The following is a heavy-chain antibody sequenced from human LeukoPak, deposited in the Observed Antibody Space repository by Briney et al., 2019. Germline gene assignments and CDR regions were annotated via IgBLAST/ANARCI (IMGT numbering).Heavy chain of an antibody. D-gene: IGHD1-26*01. CDR1: GFTFSYYY. CDR2: ISSSGSTI. CDR3: ARDRVEWELLRWFDP. V-gene: IGHV3-11*01. J-gene: IGHJ5*02. Sequence: GGSLRLSCAASGFTFSYYYMSWIRQAPGKGLEWVSYISSSGSTIYYADSVKGRFTISRDNAKNSLYLQMNSLRAEDTAVYYCARDRVEWELLRWFDPWGQGTLVTVSS.